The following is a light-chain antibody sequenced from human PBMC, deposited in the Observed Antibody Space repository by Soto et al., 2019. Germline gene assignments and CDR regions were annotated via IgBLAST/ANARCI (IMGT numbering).Light chain of an antibody. Sequence: EIVLTQSPATLSLSPGERATLSCRASQSVSSYLAWYQQKPGQAPRLLIYDASNRATGIPARFSGSGSGTDFTLTISSLEPEDLAVYYCQQRSNCTFGPGTKVDIK. CDR2: DAS. J-gene: IGKJ3*01. CDR3: QQRSNCT. V-gene: IGKV3-11*01. CDR1: QSVSSY.